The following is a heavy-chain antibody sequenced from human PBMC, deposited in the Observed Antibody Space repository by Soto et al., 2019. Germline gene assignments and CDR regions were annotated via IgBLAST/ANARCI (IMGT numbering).Heavy chain of an antibody. J-gene: IGHJ5*02. D-gene: IGHD6-13*01. CDR1: GYTLTELS. CDR2: FDPEDGET. CDR3: ATDSGLRSSSWYGLYNWFDP. Sequence: ASVKVSCKVSGYTLTELSMHWVRQAPGKGLEWMGGFDPEDGETIYAQKFQGRVTMTEDTSTDTAYMELSSLRSQDTAVYYCATDSGLRSSSWYGLYNWFDPWGQGTLVTVSS. V-gene: IGHV1-24*01.